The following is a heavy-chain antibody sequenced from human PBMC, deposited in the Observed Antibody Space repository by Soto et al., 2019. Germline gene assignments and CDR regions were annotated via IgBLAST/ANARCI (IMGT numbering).Heavy chain of an antibody. Sequence: SETLSLTCTVSGDSITNDNYYWSWIRQSTGKGLEWIGYISYSGTTHYNLSLKSRLIISMDTSKNQFSLQLRSVTAANPAVYYCATTSWFDNSGSHYWGQGALVTVSS. CDR2: ISYSGTT. D-gene: IGHD3-22*01. CDR3: ATTSWFDNSGSHY. V-gene: IGHV4-30-4*01. CDR1: GDSITNDNYY. J-gene: IGHJ4*02.